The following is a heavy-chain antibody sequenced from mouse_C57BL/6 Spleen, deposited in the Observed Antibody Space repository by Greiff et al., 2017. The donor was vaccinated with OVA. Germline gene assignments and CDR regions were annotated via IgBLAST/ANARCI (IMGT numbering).Heavy chain of an antibody. Sequence: DVMLVASGGGLVQPGGSLSLSCAASGFTFPDYYMSWVRQPPGKALEWLGFIRNKANGYTTEYSASVKGRFTISRDNSQRLLYLHMNALCAEDRATYYCARYWEGFAYWGPGTLVTVSA. CDR3: ARYWEGFAY. V-gene: IGHV7-3*01. J-gene: IGHJ3*01. CDR2: IRNKANGYTT. CDR1: GFTFPDYY. D-gene: IGHD4-1*01.